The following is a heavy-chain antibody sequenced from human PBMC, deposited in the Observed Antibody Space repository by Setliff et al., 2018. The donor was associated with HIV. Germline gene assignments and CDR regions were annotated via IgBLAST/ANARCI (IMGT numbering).Heavy chain of an antibody. Sequence: SVKVSCKASGGAFTSYAFSWVRQAPGQGLAWMGRIIPVYGTTDYAQNFQGRVTLTADKSTSTAYMQLTNLRADDTATYYCAPDFGDNWLDSWGQGTLVTVSS. CDR1: GGAFTSYA. V-gene: IGHV1-69*06. D-gene: IGHD4-17*01. CDR3: APDFGDNWLDS. J-gene: IGHJ5*01. CDR2: IIPVYGTT.